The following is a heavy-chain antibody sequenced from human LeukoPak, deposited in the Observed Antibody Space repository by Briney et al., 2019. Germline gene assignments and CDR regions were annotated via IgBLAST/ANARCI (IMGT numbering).Heavy chain of an antibody. Sequence: SETLSLTCAVYGGSFSGYYWSWIRQPPGKGLEWIGEIHHSGGTNYNSSLKSRVTISVDTSKNQFSLQLSSVTAADTAVYYCVRAIGYRSGATETYGWFDPWGQGTLITVSS. CDR1: GGSFSGYY. J-gene: IGHJ5*02. D-gene: IGHD6-19*01. CDR3: VRAIGYRSGATETYGWFDP. CDR2: IHHSGGT. V-gene: IGHV4-34*01.